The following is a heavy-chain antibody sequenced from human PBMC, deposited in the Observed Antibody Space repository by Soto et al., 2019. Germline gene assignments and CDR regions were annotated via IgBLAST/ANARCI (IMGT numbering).Heavy chain of an antibody. V-gene: IGHV3-73*01. J-gene: IGHJ6*02. CDR2: IRSKANSYAT. Sequence: GSLRLSCAASGFTFSGSAMHWVRQASGKGLEWVGRIRSKANSYATAYAASVKGRFTISRDDSKNTAYLQMNSLKTEDTAVYYCTSSNDFWSGTVYYYYGMDVWGQGTTVTVSS. CDR1: GFTFSGSA. D-gene: IGHD3-3*01. CDR3: TSSNDFWSGTVYYYYGMDV.